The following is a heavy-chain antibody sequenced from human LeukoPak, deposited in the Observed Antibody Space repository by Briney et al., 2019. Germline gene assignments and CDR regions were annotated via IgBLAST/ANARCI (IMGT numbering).Heavy chain of an antibody. D-gene: IGHD6-6*01. V-gene: IGHV4-4*07. J-gene: IGHJ4*02. CDR1: GDSISSNY. Sequence: SETLSLTCTVSGDSISSNYWSWIRQSAGKGLEWIGRIYTSENTIYKPSLKSLVTMSVDTSKNQFSLKVNSVPAADTAVYYCARVTRPGNGILDYWGQGTLVTVSS. CDR3: ARVTRPGNGILDY. CDR2: IYTSENT.